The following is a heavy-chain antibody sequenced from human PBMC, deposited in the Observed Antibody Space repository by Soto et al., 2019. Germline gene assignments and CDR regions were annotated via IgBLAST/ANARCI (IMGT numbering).Heavy chain of an antibody. D-gene: IGHD6-19*01. V-gene: IGHV3-23*01. CDR1: GFIFSSYA. CDR2: LSGSGGST. Sequence: GGSLRLSCAVSGFIFSSYAMSWVRQAPGKGLEWVSGLSGSGGSTYYADSVKGRFAISRDNSMDTLYLQMNSLRAEDTAVYYCAKASIAVAGSGDFDYWGQGTLVTVSS. J-gene: IGHJ4*02. CDR3: AKASIAVAGSGDFDY.